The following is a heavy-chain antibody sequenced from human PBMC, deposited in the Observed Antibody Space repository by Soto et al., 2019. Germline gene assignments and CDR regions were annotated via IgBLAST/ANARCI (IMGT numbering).Heavy chain of an antibody. V-gene: IGHV4-34*01. CDR1: GGSFSGYY. CDR2: INHSGST. J-gene: IGHJ6*03. CDR3: AREPDDARNYYYYMDV. Sequence: QVQLQQWGAGLLKPSETLSLTCAVYGGSFSGYYWSWIRQPPGKGLEWIGEINHSGSTNYNPSPKSRVTISVDTSKNQFSLKLSSVTAADTAVYYCAREPDDARNYYYYMDVWGKGTTVTVSS.